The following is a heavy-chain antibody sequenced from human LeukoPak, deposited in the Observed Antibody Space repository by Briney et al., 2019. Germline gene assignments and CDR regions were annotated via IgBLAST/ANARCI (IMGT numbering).Heavy chain of an antibody. J-gene: IGHJ5*02. V-gene: IGHV4-39*07. D-gene: IGHD3-16*01. CDR2: VLYSGST. CDR1: GVSISSGHYY. Sequence: PSETLSLTCTVSGVSISSGHYYWAWIRQPPGRGLECIASVLYSGSTYYDPSFNGRVTLSVDTSRNQFSLRLSSVTAADTAIYYCARHMIDTTLGGVPDYFDAWGQGTPVTVSS. CDR3: ARHMIDTTLGGVPDYFDA.